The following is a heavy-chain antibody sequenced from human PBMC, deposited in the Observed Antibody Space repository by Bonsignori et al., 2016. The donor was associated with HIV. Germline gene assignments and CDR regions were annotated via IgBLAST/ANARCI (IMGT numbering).Heavy chain of an antibody. CDR3: VTDPGDGDVMAF. J-gene: IGHJ4*02. Sequence: QVQVVQSGAEVKPPGASVNVSCKVSGYVVTDISIHWVRQVPGKGPEWMGGFEPEDGEKVYAQSFQGRVTMTEDTSSDTAYMELRSLRSEDTAIYYCVTDPGDGDVMAFWGQGT. CDR1: GYVVTDIS. V-gene: IGHV1-24*01. CDR2: FEPEDGEK. D-gene: IGHD2-21*02.